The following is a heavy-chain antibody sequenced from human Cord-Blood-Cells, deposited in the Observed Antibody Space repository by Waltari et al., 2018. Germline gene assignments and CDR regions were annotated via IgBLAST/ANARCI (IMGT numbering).Heavy chain of an antibody. CDR3: ARGGSVPAALYYYYMDV. CDR1: GGSISSGGYY. Sequence: QVQLQESGPGLVKPSQTLSLTCTVSGGSISSGGYYWSWIRQHPGKGLEWIGYIYYSGTTYYNPSLKSRVTISVDTSKNQFSLKLSSVTAADTAVYYCARGGSVPAALYYYYMDVWGKGTTVTVSS. V-gene: IGHV4-31*03. CDR2: IYYSGTT. J-gene: IGHJ6*03. D-gene: IGHD2-2*01.